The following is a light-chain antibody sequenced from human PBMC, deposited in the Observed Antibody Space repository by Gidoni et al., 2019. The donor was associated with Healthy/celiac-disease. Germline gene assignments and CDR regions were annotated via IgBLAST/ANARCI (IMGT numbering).Light chain of an antibody. V-gene: IGLV2-11*01. CDR1: SRDVGGYND. CDR3: CSYAGSYTWV. J-gene: IGLJ3*02. CDR2: DVS. Sequence: QSALTQPRSVSGSPGHAVTISCTGTSRDVGGYNDVSWYQQHRGNAPKLMIYDVSKRPSGVPDRFSGSKSGNTASLTISGRQAEDEADDYCCSYAGSYTWVFGGGTKLTVL.